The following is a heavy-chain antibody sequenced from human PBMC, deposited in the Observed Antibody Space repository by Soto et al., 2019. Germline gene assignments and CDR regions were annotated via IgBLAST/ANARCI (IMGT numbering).Heavy chain of an antibody. J-gene: IGHJ4*02. Sequence: SETLSLTCTVSGGSISSYYWSWIRQPPGKGLEWIGYIYYSGSTNYNPSLKSRATISVDTSKNQFSLKLSSVTAADTAVYYCARDGYCSGDRCYSYYFDYWGQGTLVTVSS. D-gene: IGHD2-15*01. CDR3: ARDGYCSGDRCYSYYFDY. V-gene: IGHV4-59*01. CDR2: IYYSGST. CDR1: GGSISSYY.